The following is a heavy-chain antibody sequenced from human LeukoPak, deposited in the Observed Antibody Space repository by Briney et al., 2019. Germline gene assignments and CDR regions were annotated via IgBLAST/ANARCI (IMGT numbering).Heavy chain of an antibody. CDR2: TNHSGST. CDR1: GGAFSGYY. V-gene: IGHV4-34*01. CDR3: ARDTQGAFDI. J-gene: IGHJ3*02. Sequence: MPSETLSLTCAVYGGAFSGYYWSWIRQPPGKGLEWIGETNHSGSTNYNPSLKSRVTISVDTSKNQFSLKLSSVTAADTAVYYCARDTQGAFDIWGQGTMVTVSS.